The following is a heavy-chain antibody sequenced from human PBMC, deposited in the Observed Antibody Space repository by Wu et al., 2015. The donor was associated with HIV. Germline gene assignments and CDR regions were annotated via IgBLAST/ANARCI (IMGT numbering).Heavy chain of an antibody. Sequence: QVQLVQSGAEVKKPGASVKVSCKASGYTFTSYGISWVRQAPGQGLEWMGWISAYNGNTNYAQKLQGRVTMTTDTSTSTAYMELRSLRSDDTAVYYCARDYSYGYTMYHGMDVVGPRDHGHRLL. CDR3: ARDYSYGYTMYHGMDV. V-gene: IGHV1-18*01. CDR1: GYTFTSYG. CDR2: ISAYNGNT. D-gene: IGHD5-18*01. J-gene: IGHJ6*02.